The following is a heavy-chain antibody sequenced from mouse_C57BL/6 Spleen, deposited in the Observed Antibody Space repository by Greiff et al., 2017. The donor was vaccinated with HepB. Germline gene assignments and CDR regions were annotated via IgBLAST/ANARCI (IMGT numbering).Heavy chain of an antibody. Sequence: VQLQQSGAELVRPGASVTLSCKASGYTFTDYEMHWVKQTPVHGLEWIGAIDPETGGTAYNQKFKGKAILTADKSSSTAYMELRSLTSEDSAVYYCTRGALGDFDDWGQGTTLTVSS. CDR3: TRGALGDFDD. D-gene: IGHD4-1*01. CDR1: GYTFTDYE. CDR2: IDPETGGT. V-gene: IGHV1-15*01. J-gene: IGHJ2*01.